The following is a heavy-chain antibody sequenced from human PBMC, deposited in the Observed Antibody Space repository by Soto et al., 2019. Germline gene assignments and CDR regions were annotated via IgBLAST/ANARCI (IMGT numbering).Heavy chain of an antibody. CDR3: ARDIGSYAYGEGY. J-gene: IGHJ4*02. CDR2: VYSSGTT. V-gene: IGHV4-4*07. Sequence: XGTLSLTCSVSGGSINSYWWSWIRQPAGKGLEWIGRVYSSGTTDYNPSLNSRATMSVETSKNQFSLKLSSVTAADTAVYYCARDIGSYAYGEGYWGQGIQVTVSS. D-gene: IGHD3-10*01. CDR1: GGSINSYW.